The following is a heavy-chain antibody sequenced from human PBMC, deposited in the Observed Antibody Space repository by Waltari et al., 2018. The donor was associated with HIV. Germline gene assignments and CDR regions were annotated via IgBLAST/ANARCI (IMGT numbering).Heavy chain of an antibody. CDR1: GYTFTNYW. J-gene: IGHJ3*02. D-gene: IGHD3-22*01. CDR3: ARLFYYDTTGYINNAFDI. CDR2: IYPFDSDT. V-gene: IGHV5-51*03. Sequence: EVQLVQSGAEVRKSGESLKISCKASGYTFTNYWIAWVRQMSGEGLEWMGIIYPFDSDTRYNPSFEGQITISAGKSLATAYLEWNNLNASDAAIYYCARLFYYDTTGYINNAFDIWGQGTVVTVS.